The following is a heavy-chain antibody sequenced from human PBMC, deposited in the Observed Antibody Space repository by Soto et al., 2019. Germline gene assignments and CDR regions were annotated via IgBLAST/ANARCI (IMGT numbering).Heavy chain of an antibody. CDR1: GYTFTSSG. D-gene: IGHD2-21*02. CDR2: ISTDNGNT. V-gene: IGHV1-18*01. CDR3: ARAGVVVTAPDY. J-gene: IGHJ4*02. Sequence: ASVKVSCKASGYTFTSSGISWVRQAPGQGLEWMGWISTDNGNTKYAQHLQGRVSMTTDTSTSTAYMDLRSLRSDDTAVYYCARAGVVVTAPDYWSQGTVVTVSS.